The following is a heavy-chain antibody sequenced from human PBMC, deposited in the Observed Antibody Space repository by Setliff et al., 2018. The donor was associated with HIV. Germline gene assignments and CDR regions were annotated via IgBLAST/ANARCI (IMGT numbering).Heavy chain of an antibody. Sequence: GPSVKVSCKASGYAFTSYGISWVRQAPGQGLEWMGWISGYNGNTKYVQKLQGRVTMTTDTSTSTVYMELRSLRSDDTAVYYCARVPYRSAWFSGGHDAFDVWGQGTMVTVSS. CDR2: ISGYNGNT. D-gene: IGHD6-19*01. V-gene: IGHV1-18*01. CDR1: GYAFTSYG. J-gene: IGHJ3*01. CDR3: ARVPYRSAWFSGGHDAFDV.